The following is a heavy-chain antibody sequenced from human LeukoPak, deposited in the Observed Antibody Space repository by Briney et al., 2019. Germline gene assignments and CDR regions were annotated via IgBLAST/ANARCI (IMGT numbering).Heavy chain of an antibody. CDR2: ISSSSSTI. CDR3: AREAYDSSGYSPMFDY. J-gene: IGHJ4*02. D-gene: IGHD3-22*01. CDR1: GFTFSSYS. Sequence: GGSLRLSCAASGFTFSSYSMNWVRQAPGKGLEWVSYISSSSSTIYYADSVKGRFTISRDSAKNSLYLQMNSLRAEDTAVYYCAREAYDSSGYSPMFDYWGQGTLVTVSS. V-gene: IGHV3-48*01.